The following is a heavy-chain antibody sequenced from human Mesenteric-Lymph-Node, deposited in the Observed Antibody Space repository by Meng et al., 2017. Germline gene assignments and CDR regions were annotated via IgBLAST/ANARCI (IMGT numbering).Heavy chain of an antibody. Sequence: GESLKISCAASGFSFSDYAMTWVRQVPGKGLEWVSGISASGTTTYHANSGRGRFFISRDNSRNTLYLQMNSLRAEDTAVYYCGKGSDITSYAIWHWGPGNLVTVSS. D-gene: IGHD3-16*01. CDR1: GFSFSDYA. V-gene: IGHV3-23*01. CDR3: GKGSDITSYAIWH. J-gene: IGHJ4*02. CDR2: ISASGTTT.